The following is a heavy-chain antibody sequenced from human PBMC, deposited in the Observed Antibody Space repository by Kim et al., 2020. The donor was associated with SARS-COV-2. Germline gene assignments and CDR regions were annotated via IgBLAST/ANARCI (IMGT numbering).Heavy chain of an antibody. Sequence: GGSLRLSCTASGFTFSDYAMHWVRQSPGKGLEWVSGISWNSGTVTYADSVKGRFTTSRDNAKNSLFLQIYSLRREDTALYYCAKNFASGSYYFFDHWGQG. CDR1: GFTFSDYA. J-gene: IGHJ4*02. D-gene: IGHD3-10*01. CDR3: AKNFASGSYYFFDH. V-gene: IGHV3-9*01. CDR2: ISWNSGTV.